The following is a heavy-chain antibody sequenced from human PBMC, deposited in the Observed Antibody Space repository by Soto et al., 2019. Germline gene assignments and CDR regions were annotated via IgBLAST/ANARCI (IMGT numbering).Heavy chain of an antibody. CDR3: ARGRRGEAFDI. CDR2: INSDGSST. D-gene: IGHD3-16*01. CDR1: GFTFSSYW. V-gene: IGHV3-74*01. Sequence: GGSLRLSCAASGFTFSSYWMHWVRRAPGKGLVWVSRINSDGSSTSYADSVKGRFTISRDNAKNTLYLQMNSLRAEDTAVYYCARGRRGEAFDIWGQGTMVTVSS. J-gene: IGHJ3*02.